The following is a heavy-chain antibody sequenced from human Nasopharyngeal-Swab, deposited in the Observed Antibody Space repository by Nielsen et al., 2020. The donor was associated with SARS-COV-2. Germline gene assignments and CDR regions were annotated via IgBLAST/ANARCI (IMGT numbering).Heavy chain of an antibody. Sequence: SETLSLTCTVSGGSISSSSYYWGWIRQPPGKGLEWIGSIYYSGSTYYNPSLKSRVTISVDTSKNQFSLKLSSVTAADTAVYYCASGPLVLRDDFWSGYWRGYYYYGMDVWGQGTTVTVSS. CDR3: ASGPLVLRDDFWSGYWRGYYYYGMDV. CDR1: GGSISSSSYY. J-gene: IGHJ6*02. D-gene: IGHD3-3*01. CDR2: IYYSGST. V-gene: IGHV4-39*07.